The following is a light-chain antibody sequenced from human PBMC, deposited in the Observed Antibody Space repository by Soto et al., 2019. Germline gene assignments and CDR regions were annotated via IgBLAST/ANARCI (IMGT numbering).Light chain of an antibody. J-gene: IGKJ3*01. V-gene: IGKV1-5*03. CDR3: QQSFT. CDR2: KAS. CDR1: QSISSW. Sequence: DIQMTQSPSTLSASVGDRVTITCRASQSISSWLAWYQQKPGKAPKLLIYKASTLESGVPSRFSGSGSGTEFPLTISSLQPDDFATYYCQQSFTFSPGTKVDIK.